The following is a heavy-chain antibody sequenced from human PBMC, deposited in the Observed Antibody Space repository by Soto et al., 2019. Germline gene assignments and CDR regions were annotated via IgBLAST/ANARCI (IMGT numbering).Heavy chain of an antibody. CDR2: IDPSDSYT. CDR3: ARRWEQDYYYYYGMDA. Sequence: PGESLKISCKGSGYSFTSYWISWVRQMPGKGLEWMGRIDPSDSYTNYSPSFQGHVTISADKSISTAYLQWSSLKASDTAMYYCARRWEQDYYYYYGMDAWGQGTTVTVSS. V-gene: IGHV5-10-1*01. J-gene: IGHJ6*02. D-gene: IGHD1-1*01. CDR1: GYSFTSYW.